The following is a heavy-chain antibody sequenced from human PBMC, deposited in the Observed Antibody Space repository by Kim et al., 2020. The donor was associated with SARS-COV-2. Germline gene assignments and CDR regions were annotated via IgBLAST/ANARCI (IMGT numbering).Heavy chain of an antibody. V-gene: IGHV4-61*02. J-gene: IGHJ5*02. CDR1: GGSISSGSYY. Sequence: SETLSLTCTVSGGSISSGSYYWSWIRQPAGKGLEWIGRIYTSGSTNYNPSLKSRVTISVDTSKNQFSLKLSSVTAADTAVYYCARSARLWFGEVFDWFDPWGQGTLVTVSS. D-gene: IGHD3-10*01. CDR3: ARSARLWFGEVFDWFDP. CDR2: IYTSGST.